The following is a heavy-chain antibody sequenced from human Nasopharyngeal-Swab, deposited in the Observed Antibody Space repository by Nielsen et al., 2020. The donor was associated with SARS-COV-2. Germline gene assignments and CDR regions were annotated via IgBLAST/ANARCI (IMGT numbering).Heavy chain of an antibody. D-gene: IGHD4-11*01. V-gene: IGHV4-39*02. CDR1: GGSFSSSCYY. CDR2: IYYSGST. CDR3: ATDYRDFFDY. Sequence: SETLSLTCTVSGGSFSSSCYYWGWIRQPPGKGLEWIGSIYYSGSTYYNPSLKSRVTISVDTSKNQFSLKLSSVTAADTAVYYWATDYRDFFDYWGQGTLVTVSS. J-gene: IGHJ4*02.